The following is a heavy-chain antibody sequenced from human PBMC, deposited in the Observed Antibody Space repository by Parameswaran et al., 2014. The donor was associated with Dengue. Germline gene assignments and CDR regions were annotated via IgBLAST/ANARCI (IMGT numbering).Heavy chain of an antibody. CDR3: ARDSWPAAASNYYGMDV. Sequence: VRQAPGKGLEWVSSISSSSSYIYYADSVKGRFTISRDNAKNSLYLQMNSLRAEDTAVYYCARDSWPAAASNYYGMDVWAKDHGHRLL. D-gene: IGHD2-2*01. J-gene: IGHJ6*04. CDR2: ISSSSSYI. V-gene: IGHV3-21*01.